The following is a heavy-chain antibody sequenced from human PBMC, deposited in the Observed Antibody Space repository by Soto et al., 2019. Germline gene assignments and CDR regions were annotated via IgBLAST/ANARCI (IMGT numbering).Heavy chain of an antibody. D-gene: IGHD1-1*01. CDR1: GASFSGYY. CDR3: ARRFSGTGRYFDY. J-gene: IGHJ4*02. Sequence: QVQLQQWGAGLLKPSETVSVSCAVYGASFSGYYRNCIRQPPGKGLEWIGEINQSGSTNYSPSLKTRVTISVDTSKKQISLRVSSVTAADMAVYYCARRFSGTGRYFDYWCQGTLVTVSS. V-gene: IGHV4-34*02. CDR2: INQSGST.